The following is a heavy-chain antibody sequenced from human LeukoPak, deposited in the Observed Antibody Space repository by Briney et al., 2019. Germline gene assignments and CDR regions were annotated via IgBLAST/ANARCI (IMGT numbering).Heavy chain of an antibody. CDR2: IIPIFGTA. CDR3: ARSSIAVATIGYYYGMDV. J-gene: IGHJ6*04. D-gene: IGHD5-12*01. V-gene: IGHV1-69*01. CDR1: GGTFSSYA. Sequence: SVKVSCKASGGTFSSYAISWVRQAPGQGPEWMGGIIPIFGTANYAQKFQGRVTITADESTSTAYMELSSLRSEDTAVYYCARSSIAVATIGYYYGMDVWGKGTTVTVSS.